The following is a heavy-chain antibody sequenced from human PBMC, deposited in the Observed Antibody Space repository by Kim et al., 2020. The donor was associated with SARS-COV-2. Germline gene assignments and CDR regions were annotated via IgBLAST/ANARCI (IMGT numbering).Heavy chain of an antibody. CDR3: AKRVPYYFDS. V-gene: IGHV3-23*05. CDR1: GFTFSNSA. Sequence: GGSLRLSCAASGFTFSNSAMSWVRQAPGKGLEWVSTIGKSGTDTFYVDSVKGRFTISRDNSKNTLFLQMNSLRAEDTAVYFCAKRVPYYFDSWGQGTLVSVSS. CDR2: IGKSGTDT. J-gene: IGHJ4*02.